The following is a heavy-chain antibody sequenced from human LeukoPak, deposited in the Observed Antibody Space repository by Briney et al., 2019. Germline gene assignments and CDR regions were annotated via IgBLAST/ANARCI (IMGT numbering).Heavy chain of an antibody. CDR3: ARDLTYYDILTGYFNGYAFDI. CDR1: GGSISSGDYY. CDR2: IYYSGST. Sequence: SETLSLTCTVSGGSISSGDYYLSWIRQPPGKVLEWIGYIYYSGSTYYNPSLKSRVTISVDTSKNQFSLKLSSVTAADTAVYYCARDLTYYDILTGYFNGYAFDIWGQGTMVTVSS. J-gene: IGHJ3*02. D-gene: IGHD3-9*01. V-gene: IGHV4-30-4*01.